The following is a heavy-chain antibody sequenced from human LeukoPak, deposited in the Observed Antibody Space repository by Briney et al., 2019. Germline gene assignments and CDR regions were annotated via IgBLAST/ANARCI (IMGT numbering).Heavy chain of an antibody. J-gene: IGHJ6*02. Sequence: GGSLRLSCAASGFTFSSYAMHWVRQAPGKGLEWVAVISYDGSNKYYADSVKGRFTISRDNAKNSLYLQMNSLRAEDTAVYYCASGPSSGYYFFGMDVWGQGTTVTVSS. D-gene: IGHD3-22*01. CDR3: ASGPSSGYYFFGMDV. CDR1: GFTFSSYA. CDR2: ISYDGSNK. V-gene: IGHV3-30-3*01.